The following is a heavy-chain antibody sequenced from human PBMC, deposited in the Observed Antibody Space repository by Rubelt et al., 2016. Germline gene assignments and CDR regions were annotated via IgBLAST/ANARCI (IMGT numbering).Heavy chain of an antibody. CDR2: INHSGST. Sequence: QVQLQQWGAGLLKPSETLSLTCAVYGESFSGYYWSWIRQPPGKGLEWIGEINHSGSTNYNPSLKSRVTISVDTSKNQFSLKLSSVTAADTAVYYCARGVAAAGSSYDYGMDVWGQGTTVTVSS. D-gene: IGHD6-13*01. J-gene: IGHJ6*02. V-gene: IGHV4-34*01. CDR1: GESFSGYY. CDR3: ARGVAAAGSSYDYGMDV.